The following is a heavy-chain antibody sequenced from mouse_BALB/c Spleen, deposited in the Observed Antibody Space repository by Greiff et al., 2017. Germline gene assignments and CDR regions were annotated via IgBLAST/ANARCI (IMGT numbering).Heavy chain of an antibody. V-gene: IGHV1-39*01. Sequence: VHVKQSGPELEKPGASVKISCKASGYSFTGYNMNWVKQSNGKSLEWIGNIDPYYGGTSYNQKFKGKATLTVDKSSSTAYMQLKSLTSDDSAVYYCSRNYYGSWDFDVWGEGTTVTVSS. J-gene: IGHJ1*01. CDR2: IDPYYGGT. D-gene: IGHD1-1*01. CDR3: SRNYYGSWDFDV. CDR1: GYSFTGYN.